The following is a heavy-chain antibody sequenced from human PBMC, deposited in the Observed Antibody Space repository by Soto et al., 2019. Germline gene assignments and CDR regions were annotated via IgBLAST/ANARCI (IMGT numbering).Heavy chain of an antibody. J-gene: IGHJ4*02. Sequence: SGGYSWNWLRQPPGKGLEWIGYFYHGESPAYNPSLKSRVTISIDWSKNTFSLRLTSVTAANTAVYYCARATDFGGEGFDFWGQGILVAVSS. CDR1: SGGYS. D-gene: IGHD4-17*01. CDR3: ARATDFGGEGFDF. CDR2: FYHGESP. V-gene: IGHV4-30-2*01.